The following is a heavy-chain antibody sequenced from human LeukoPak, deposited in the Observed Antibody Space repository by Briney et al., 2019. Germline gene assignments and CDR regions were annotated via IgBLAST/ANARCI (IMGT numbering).Heavy chain of an antibody. Sequence: GGSLRLSSAASGFSFSNSWMSWVRQAPGKGLEWVANIKPDGSEKYYVDSVRGRFTLSRDNGKNSLYLQMNSLRAEDTAVYYCLRDTGCRTTNCSSYFDYWGQGTLVTVSS. V-gene: IGHV3-7*01. CDR1: GFSFSNSW. CDR2: IKPDGSEK. J-gene: IGHJ4*02. CDR3: LRDTGCRTTNCSSYFDY. D-gene: IGHD2-2*01.